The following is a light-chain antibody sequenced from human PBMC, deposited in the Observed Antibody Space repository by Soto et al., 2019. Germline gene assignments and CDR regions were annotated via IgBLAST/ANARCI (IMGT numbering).Light chain of an antibody. CDR1: QRLSASD. V-gene: IGKV3-20*01. J-gene: IGKJ5*01. Sequence: DIVMTQSPLSLSLSPGERATLSCRASQRLSASDIAWYQQKPGQAPKFLIYGVSSRATGIPDRFSGSGSGTDFTLTISRLEPEDFAVYHCQQYGSSPLITFGQGTRLEIK. CDR3: QQYGSSPLIT. CDR2: GVS.